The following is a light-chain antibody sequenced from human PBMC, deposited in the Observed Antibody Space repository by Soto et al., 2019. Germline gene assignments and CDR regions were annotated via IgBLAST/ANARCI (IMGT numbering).Light chain of an antibody. CDR3: HYYGGSPT. CDR1: QTFVSTY. J-gene: IGKJ4*01. V-gene: IGKV3-20*01. Sequence: ELVLTQSPGTLSLSPGNRATLSCRASQTFVSTYLAWYQQKPGQAPRLLIYDASNRATGIPDRFSGSGSGPDFTLTISRLEPEDFAVYYCHYYGGSPTFGGGTKVEV. CDR2: DAS.